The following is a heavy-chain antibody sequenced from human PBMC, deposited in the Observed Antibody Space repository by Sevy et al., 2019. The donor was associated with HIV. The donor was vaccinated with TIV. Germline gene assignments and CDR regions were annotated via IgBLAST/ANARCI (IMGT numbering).Heavy chain of an antibody. J-gene: IGHJ3*02. V-gene: IGHV3-21*01. CDR2: ISSSSSYI. CDR3: ARDPCSGGSCYSLFDI. D-gene: IGHD2-15*01. CDR1: GFTFSSYS. Sequence: GGSLRLSCAASGFTFSSYSMNWVRQAPGKGLEWVSSISSSSSYIYYADSVKGRFTISRDNAKNSLYLQMNSLRAEDTAVYYCARDPCSGGSCYSLFDIWGQGTMVIVSS.